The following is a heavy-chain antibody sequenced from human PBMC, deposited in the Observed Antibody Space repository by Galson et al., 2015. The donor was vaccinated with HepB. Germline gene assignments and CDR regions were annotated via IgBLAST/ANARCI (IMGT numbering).Heavy chain of an antibody. CDR1: GFTFSSYG. CDR3: GRDINPRQQWQVALRY. CDR2: IWYDGSNK. J-gene: IGHJ4*02. V-gene: IGHV3-33*08. D-gene: IGHD6-19*01. Sequence: SLRLSCAASGFTFSSYGMHWVRQAPGKGLEWVAVIWYDGSNKYYAGSVKGRFTISRDNSKNTLCLQMNSLRAEDTAVYYCGRDINPRQQWQVALRYWGQGTQVTVSS.